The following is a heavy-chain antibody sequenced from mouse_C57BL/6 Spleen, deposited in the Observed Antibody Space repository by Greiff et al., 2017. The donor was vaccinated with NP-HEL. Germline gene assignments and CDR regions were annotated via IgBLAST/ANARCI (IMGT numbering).Heavy chain of an antibody. CDR1: GYTFTDYE. CDR2: IDPETGGT. D-gene: IGHD2-5*01. Sequence: QVQLKESGAELVRPGASVTLSCKASGYTFTDYEMHWVKQTPVHGLEWIGAIDPETGGTAYNQKFKGKAILTADKSSSTAYMELRSLTSEDSAVYYCTRSGYSKGYFDVWGTGTTVTVSS. J-gene: IGHJ1*03. V-gene: IGHV1-15*01. CDR3: TRSGYSKGYFDV.